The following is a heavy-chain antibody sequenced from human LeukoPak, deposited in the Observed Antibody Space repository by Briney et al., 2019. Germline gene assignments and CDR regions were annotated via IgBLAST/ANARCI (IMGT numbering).Heavy chain of an antibody. CDR3: AKWDCSSTSCYEGIYYYYYGMDV. D-gene: IGHD2-2*01. V-gene: IGHV3-23*01. J-gene: IGHJ6*02. Sequence: GGSLRLPWSASGFPFSSSAMGWVGPAPGKGLEWVSAFSGSGGSTYYADSVKGRFTISRDNSKNTLYLQMNSLRAEDTAVYYCAKWDCSSTSCYEGIYYYYYGMDVWGQGTTVTVSS. CDR1: GFPFSSSA. CDR2: FSGSGGST.